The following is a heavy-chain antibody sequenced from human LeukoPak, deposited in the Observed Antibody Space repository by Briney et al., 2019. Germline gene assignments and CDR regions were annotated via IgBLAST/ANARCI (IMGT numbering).Heavy chain of an antibody. CDR3: ARDNAPAGGGLDY. Sequence: GGSLRLSCAASGFTFSSNHMTWVRQAPGKGLEWVSEIYTGGLTFYSDSVTGRFTISRDNSKNTVYLQMNSLEVEDTARYYCARDNAPAGGGLDYWGQGTLVTVSS. V-gene: IGHV3-53*01. D-gene: IGHD2-2*01. J-gene: IGHJ4*02. CDR1: GFTFSSNH. CDR2: IYTGGLT.